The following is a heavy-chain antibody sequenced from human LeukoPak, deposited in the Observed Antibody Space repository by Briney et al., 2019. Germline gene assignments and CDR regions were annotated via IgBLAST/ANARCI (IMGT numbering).Heavy chain of an antibody. CDR3: ARDWGFGELLVY. CDR1: GYTFTSYA. J-gene: IGHJ4*02. V-gene: IGHV1-3*01. CDR2: INAGNGNT. D-gene: IGHD3-10*01. Sequence: ASVKVSCKASGYTFTSYAMHWVRQAPGQRLEWMGWINAGNGNTKYSQKFQGRVTITRDTSASTAYMELSSLRSEDTAVYYCARDWGFGELLVYWGQGTLVTVSS.